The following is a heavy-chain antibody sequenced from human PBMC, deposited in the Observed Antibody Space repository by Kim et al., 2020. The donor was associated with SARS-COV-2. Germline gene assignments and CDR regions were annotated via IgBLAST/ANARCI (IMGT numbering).Heavy chain of an antibody. CDR3: ARGVSIAVAGRAFDY. V-gene: IGHV4-34*01. Sequence: SETLSLTCAVYGGSFSGYYWSWIRQPPGKGLEWIGEINHSGSTNYNPSLKSRVTISVDTSKNQFSLKLSSVTAADTAVYYCARGVSIAVAGRAFDYWGQG. D-gene: IGHD6-19*01. J-gene: IGHJ4*02. CDR1: GGSFSGYY. CDR2: INHSGST.